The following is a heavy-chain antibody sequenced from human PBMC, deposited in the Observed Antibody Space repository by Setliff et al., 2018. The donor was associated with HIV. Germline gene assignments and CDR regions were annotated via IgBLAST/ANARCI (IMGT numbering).Heavy chain of an antibody. D-gene: IGHD6-19*01. V-gene: IGHV4-59*11. CDR1: GDPINSHY. Sequence: PSETLSLTCTVSGDPINSHYWSWIRQPPGEGLEWIGHISYNEYTRYNPSLESRVTLSLDKSRNQFTLKMTSVTAADTALYYCAGESALSGQSDWGQGTLVTVSS. CDR3: AGESALSGQSD. CDR2: ISYNEYT. J-gene: IGHJ4*02.